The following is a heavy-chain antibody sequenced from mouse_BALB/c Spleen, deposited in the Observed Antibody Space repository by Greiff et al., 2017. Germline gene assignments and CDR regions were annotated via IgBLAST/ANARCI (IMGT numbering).Heavy chain of an antibody. D-gene: IGHD2-10*02. J-gene: IGHJ4*01. CDR3: ARGKYGNSLSMDY. CDR1: GYSITSGYY. CDR2: ISYDGSN. Sequence: EVQRVESGPGLVKPSQSLSLTCSVTGYSITSGYYWNWIRQFPGNKLEWMGYISYDGSNNYNPSLKNRISITRDTSKNQFFLKLNSVTTEDTATYYCARGKYGNSLSMDYWGQGTSVTVSS. V-gene: IGHV3-6*02.